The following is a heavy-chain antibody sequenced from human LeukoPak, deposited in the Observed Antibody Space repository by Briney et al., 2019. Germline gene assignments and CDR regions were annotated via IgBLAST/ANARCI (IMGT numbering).Heavy chain of an antibody. V-gene: IGHV3-20*01. D-gene: IGHD3-22*01. CDR2: INWNGGST. J-gene: IGHJ4*02. CDR1: GFTFDDYG. CDR3: ARDYYDSSGSFDY. Sequence: GGSLRLSCAASGFTFDDYGMSWVRQAPGKGLEWVSVINWNGGSTGYADSVKGRFAISRDNAKNSLYLQMNSLRAEDTALYHCARDYYDSSGSFDYWGQGTLVTVSS.